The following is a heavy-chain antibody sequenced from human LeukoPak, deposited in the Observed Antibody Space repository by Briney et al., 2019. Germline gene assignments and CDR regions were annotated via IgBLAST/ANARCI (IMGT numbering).Heavy chain of an antibody. CDR1: GFTFSSYG. Sequence: PGRSLRLSCAASGFTFSSYGMHWVRQAPGKGLEWVAFIRYDGSNKYYADSVKGRFTISRDNSKNTLYLQMNSLRAEDTAVYYCAKDPYYDFWSGYFDYWGQGTLVTVSS. J-gene: IGHJ4*02. D-gene: IGHD3-3*01. V-gene: IGHV3-30*02. CDR2: IRYDGSNK. CDR3: AKDPYYDFWSGYFDY.